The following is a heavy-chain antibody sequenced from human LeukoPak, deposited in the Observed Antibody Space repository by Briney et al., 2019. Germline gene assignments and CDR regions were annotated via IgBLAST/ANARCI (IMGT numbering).Heavy chain of an antibody. CDR3: AREGGSLQLSSYYYYMDV. D-gene: IGHD5-24*01. V-gene: IGHV3-48*03. CDR2: ISSSGSTI. CDR1: GFTFSSYE. J-gene: IGHJ6*03. Sequence: PGGSLRLACAASGFTFSSYEMNWVRQAPGKGLEWVSYISSSGSTIYYADSVKGRFTISRDNAKNSLYLQMNSLRAEDTAVYYCAREGGSLQLSSYYYYMDVWGKGTTVTISS.